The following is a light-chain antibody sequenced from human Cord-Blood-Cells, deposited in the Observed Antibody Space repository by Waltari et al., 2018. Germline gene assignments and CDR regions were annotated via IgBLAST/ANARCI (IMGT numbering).Light chain of an antibody. CDR1: QSISSY. Sequence: DIQMTQSPSSLSASVGDRVTITCRASQSISSYLNWYQQKPGKAPKLLIYAAYSLQSGVPSRCSGSGSGTDFTLTISSLQPEDFATYYCQQSYSTPMYTFGQGTKLEIK. V-gene: IGKV1-39*01. J-gene: IGKJ2*01. CDR2: AAY. CDR3: QQSYSTPMYT.